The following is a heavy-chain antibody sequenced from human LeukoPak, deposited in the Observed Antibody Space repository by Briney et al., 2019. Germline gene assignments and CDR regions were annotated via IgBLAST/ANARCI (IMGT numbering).Heavy chain of an antibody. J-gene: IGHJ4*02. CDR3: ARDPVGHHDQLDY. V-gene: IGHV1-2*02. D-gene: IGHD2-2*01. CDR1: GYTFTGYY. Sequence: GASVKVSCKASGYTFTGYYMHWVRQAPGQGLEWMGWINPNSGGTNYAQKFQGRVTMTRDTSISTAYMELSRLRSDDTAVYYCARDPVGHHDQLDYWGQGTPVTVSS. CDR2: INPNSGGT.